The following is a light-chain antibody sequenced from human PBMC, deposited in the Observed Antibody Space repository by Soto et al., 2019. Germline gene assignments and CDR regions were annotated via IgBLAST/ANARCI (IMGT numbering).Light chain of an antibody. J-gene: IGKJ4*01. CDR1: QSVSNSY. CDR2: GAS. Sequence: EIVLTQSPGTLSLSPGERATLSCRASQSVSNSYLAWYQHKPGQAPRLLIYGASRRATGIPDRFSGSGSGTDFTLTISRLEPEDFAGYYCQQYANSVTFGGGTKVDIK. V-gene: IGKV3-20*01. CDR3: QQYANSVT.